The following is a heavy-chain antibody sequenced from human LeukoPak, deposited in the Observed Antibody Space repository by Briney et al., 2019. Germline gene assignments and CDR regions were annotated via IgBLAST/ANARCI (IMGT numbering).Heavy chain of an antibody. J-gene: IGHJ4*02. CDR2: INSNSGGT. Sequence: ASVRVSCKASGYIFTDKHMHGVRQAPGQGLEWVGWINSNSGGTNYAQKFQGRVTLTRDTSISTAYMELSRLRYDDTAVYYCTASHRGYELFDYWGQGTLVTVSS. V-gene: IGHV1-2*02. CDR1: GYIFTDKH. CDR3: TASHRGYELFDY. D-gene: IGHD5-12*01.